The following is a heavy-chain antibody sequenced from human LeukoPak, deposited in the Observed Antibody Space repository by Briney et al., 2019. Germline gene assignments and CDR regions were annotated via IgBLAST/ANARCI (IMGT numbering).Heavy chain of an antibody. CDR1: GFTFSDYY. CDR2: ISGSDNTI. Sequence: PGGSLRLSCAASGFTFSDYYMSWIRQAPGKGLEWVSYISGSDNTIYYADSVKGRFTISRDNAKNSLYLQMSSLRVEDTAVYYCARWNLVSDYWGQGTRVTVSS. D-gene: IGHD1-1*01. J-gene: IGHJ4*01. V-gene: IGHV3-11*01. CDR3: ARWNLVSDY.